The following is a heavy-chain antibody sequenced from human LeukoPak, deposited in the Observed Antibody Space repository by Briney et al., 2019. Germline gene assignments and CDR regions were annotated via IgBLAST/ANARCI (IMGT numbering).Heavy chain of an antibody. CDR1: GYTFGSYD. CDR3: ARLSETAAYYYTSGYYFLGY. CDR2: MNPGSGNT. D-gene: IGHD3-22*01. Sequence: ASVRVSCKASGYTFGSYDINWVRKATGQGLEWMGWMNPGSGNTGYAQRFQGRVTMTRDTSTNTAYMELRGLRSEDTAIYYCARLSETAAYYYTSGYYFLGYWGQGTLVTVDS. J-gene: IGHJ4*02. V-gene: IGHV1-8*02.